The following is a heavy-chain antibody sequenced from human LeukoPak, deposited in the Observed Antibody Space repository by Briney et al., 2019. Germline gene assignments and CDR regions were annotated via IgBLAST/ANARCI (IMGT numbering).Heavy chain of an antibody. J-gene: IGHJ5*02. CDR3: ARGASIAAAGTGEKSNWFDP. CDR1: GFTFNFYW. V-gene: IGHV3-74*01. D-gene: IGHD6-13*01. Sequence: GGSLRLSCAASGFTFNFYWMHWVRQAPGEGLVWVSRISSDGSITTYADSVKGRFTVSRDNAKNTVYLQMNSLRAEDTAVYYCARGASIAAAGTGEKSNWFDPWGQGTLVTVSS. CDR2: ISSDGSIT.